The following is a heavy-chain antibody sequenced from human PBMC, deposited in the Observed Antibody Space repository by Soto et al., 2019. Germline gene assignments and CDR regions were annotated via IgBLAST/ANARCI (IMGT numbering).Heavy chain of an antibody. Sequence: SETLSLTCTVSGGSISSGGYYWSWIRQHPGKGLEWIGYIYYSGSTYYNPSLKSRVNISVDTSKNQFSLKLSSVTAADTSVFYCAASCVGCGGFNYYGMDVWGQGTTVTVSS. CDR2: IYYSGST. CDR1: GGSISSGGYY. CDR3: AASCVGCGGFNYYGMDV. V-gene: IGHV4-31*03. D-gene: IGHD2-21*01. J-gene: IGHJ6*02.